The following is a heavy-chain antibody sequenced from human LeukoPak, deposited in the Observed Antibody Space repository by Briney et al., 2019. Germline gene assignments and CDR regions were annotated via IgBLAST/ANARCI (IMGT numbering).Heavy chain of an antibody. J-gene: IGHJ6*02. CDR2: INSDGRST. Sequence: GGSLRLSCAASGFTFSISWMHWARQAPGKGLAWVSHINSDGRSTDYADSVRGRFTISRDNAKNTLYLQMNSLRAEDTAVHYCARETGKRGMDVWGQGTTVTVSS. CDR1: GFTFSISW. D-gene: IGHD1-1*01. CDR3: ARETGKRGMDV. V-gene: IGHV3-74*01.